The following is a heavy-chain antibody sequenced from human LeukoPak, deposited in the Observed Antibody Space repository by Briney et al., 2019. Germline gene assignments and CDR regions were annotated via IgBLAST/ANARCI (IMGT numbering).Heavy chain of an antibody. J-gene: IGHJ4*02. CDR3: ARVVPHPIHGG. V-gene: IGHV3-53*01. CDR2: IYSGGST. D-gene: IGHD3-16*01. CDR1: GFTVSSNY. Sequence: PGGSLRLSCAASGFTVSSNYMSWVRQAPGKGLEWVSIIYSGGSTYYADSVKGRFTISRDNSKNTLYLQMNSLRAEDTAVYYRARVVPHPIHGGWGQGTLVTVSS.